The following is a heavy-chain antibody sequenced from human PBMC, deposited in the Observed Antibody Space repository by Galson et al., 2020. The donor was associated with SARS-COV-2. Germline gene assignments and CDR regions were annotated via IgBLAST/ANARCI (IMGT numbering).Heavy chain of an antibody. CDR2: ISYSEET. V-gene: IGHV4-30-4*07. J-gene: IGHJ4*01. CDR1: GGSISSGGYS. D-gene: IGHD4-17*01. Sequence: SETLSLTCAVSGGSISSGGYSWSWVRQPPGKGLEWIGYISYSEETYYNPSLKSRLSILLDTSKKQFSLILTSVTAADTAVYYCASIPSTVVRTYFDSWGLGSLVTVS. CDR3: ASIPSTVVRTYFDS.